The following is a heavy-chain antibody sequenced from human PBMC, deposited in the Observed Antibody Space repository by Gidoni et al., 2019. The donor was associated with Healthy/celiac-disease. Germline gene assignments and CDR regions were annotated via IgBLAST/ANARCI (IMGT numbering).Heavy chain of an antibody. Sequence: QVQLQESGPGLVKPSETLSLTCTVTGCPFSSYYWSWIRQPPGKGLEWIGYIFYSGSTNYNPSLKRRVTISVDTSKNQFSLKLSSVTAADTAVYYCARVFCSSTSCYYNWFDPWGQGTLVTVSS. CDR1: GCPFSSYY. D-gene: IGHD2-2*01. J-gene: IGHJ5*02. CDR2: IFYSGST. CDR3: ARVFCSSTSCYYNWFDP. V-gene: IGHV4-59*08.